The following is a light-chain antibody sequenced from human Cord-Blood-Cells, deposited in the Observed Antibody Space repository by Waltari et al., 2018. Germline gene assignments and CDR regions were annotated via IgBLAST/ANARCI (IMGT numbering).Light chain of an antibody. Sequence: QPVLTQPPSVSAAPGQKVTISCAASSSNRGNTNVTWYPQLPGTAPTTLIYDNIKRPSGVPDRFSGSKSGTSATLGITGLQTGDEADYYCGTWDSSLSAWVFGGGTKLTVL. CDR1: SSNRGNTN. J-gene: IGLJ3*02. V-gene: IGLV1-51*01. CDR2: DNI. CDR3: GTWDSSLSAWV.